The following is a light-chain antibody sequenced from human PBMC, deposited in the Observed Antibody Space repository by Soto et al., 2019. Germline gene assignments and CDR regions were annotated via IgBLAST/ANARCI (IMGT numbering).Light chain of an antibody. V-gene: IGKV3-11*01. CDR2: DAS. J-gene: IGKJ4*01. CDR3: QQRTNWPLT. CDR1: QSVRSY. Sequence: EIVLTQSPATLSLSPWERATLSCRASQSVRSYLAWYQQKPGQAPRLLIYDASNRATDIPARFSGSASGTDFTLTISSLEPEDFAVYYCQQRTNWPLTFGGGTKVDIK.